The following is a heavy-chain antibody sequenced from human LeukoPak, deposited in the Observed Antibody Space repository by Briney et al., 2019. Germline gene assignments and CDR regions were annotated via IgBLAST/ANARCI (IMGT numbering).Heavy chain of an antibody. CDR3: AREVVVPAASGYCSGGSCYLFDY. J-gene: IGHJ4*02. CDR1: GYSISSGYY. Sequence: SETLSLTCTVSGYSISSGYYWGWIRQPPGKGLEWIGEINHSGSTNYNPSLKSRVTISVDTSKNQFSLKLSSVTAADTAVYYCAREVVVPAASGYCSGGSCYLFDYWGQGTLVTVSS. D-gene: IGHD2-15*01. V-gene: IGHV4-38-2*02. CDR2: INHSGST.